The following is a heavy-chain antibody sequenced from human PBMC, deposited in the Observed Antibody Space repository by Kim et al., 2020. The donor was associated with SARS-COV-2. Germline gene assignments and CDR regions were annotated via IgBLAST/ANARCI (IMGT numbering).Heavy chain of an antibody. CDR2: INHSGST. CDR1: DASFTGYF. Sequence: SETLSLTCGVYDASFTGYFWSWIRQSPGKGLEWIGEINHSGSTKYNPSLKSRVTISLDTSKSQFSLRLRSLTAADTGIYYCARGRIEREYYGSGNYLFYYYYYASDVWGQGTTVTVSS. V-gene: IGHV4-34*01. CDR3: ARGRIEREYYGSGNYLFYYYYYASDV. D-gene: IGHD3-10*01. J-gene: IGHJ6*02.